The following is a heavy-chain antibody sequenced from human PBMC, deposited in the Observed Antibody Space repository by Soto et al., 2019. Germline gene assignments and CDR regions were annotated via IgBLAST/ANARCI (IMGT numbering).Heavy chain of an antibody. V-gene: IGHV5-10-1*01. CDR2: IDPRDSYV. Sequence: PGESLKISCTGFGYTFNTFWISWLRQMPGKGLEWMGRIDPRDSYVNYSPSFQGHVTISADKSISTAYLQWGSLKASDTAMYYCARLYCTTSTCDSWFDPWGQGTLVTVSS. CDR1: GYTFNTFW. D-gene: IGHD2-2*01. J-gene: IGHJ5*02. CDR3: ARLYCTTSTCDSWFDP.